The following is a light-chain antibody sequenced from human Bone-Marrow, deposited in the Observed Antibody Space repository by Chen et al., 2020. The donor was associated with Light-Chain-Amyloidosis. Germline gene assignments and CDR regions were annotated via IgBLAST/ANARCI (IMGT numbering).Light chain of an antibody. J-gene: IGLJ3*02. CDR3: QSYHGRGQGV. CDR2: EDD. V-gene: IGLV6-57*01. CDR1: SGSIATNY. Sequence: NFMLTQPHSVSESPGKTVIISCTRSSGSIATNYVQWYQQRPGSSPTTVIYEDDQRPSGVPDRFSGSIDRSSSSASLTISVLQTEDEADYNCQSYHGRGQGVFGGGTELPVL.